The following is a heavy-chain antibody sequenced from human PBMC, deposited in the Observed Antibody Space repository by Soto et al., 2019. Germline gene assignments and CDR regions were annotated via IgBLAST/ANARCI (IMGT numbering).Heavy chain of an antibody. CDR2: ISAYNGNT. CDR3: ARGGLRYFDWLLSSLDH. D-gene: IGHD3-9*01. Sequence: GASVKVSCKASGYTFTSYGISWVRQAPGQGLEWMGWISAYNGNTNYAQKLQGRVTMTTDTSTSTAYMELRSLRSDDTAVYYCARGGLRYFDWLLSSLDHWGQGTLVTVSS. V-gene: IGHV1-18*01. J-gene: IGHJ4*02. CDR1: GYTFTSYG.